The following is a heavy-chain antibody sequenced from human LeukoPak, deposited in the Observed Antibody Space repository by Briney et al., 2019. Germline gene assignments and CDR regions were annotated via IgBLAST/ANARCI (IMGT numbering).Heavy chain of an antibody. Sequence: GGSLRLSCAASGFRFSDYGMHWVRRAPGKGLEWVAVIWNNGNNRYADSVRGRFTISRDDSKSTLYLQMDSLRADDTAVYFCARDSVGIPTDFDFWGQGTLVTVSS. D-gene: IGHD1-26*01. CDR1: GFRFSDYG. CDR3: ARDSVGIPTDFDF. J-gene: IGHJ4*02. CDR2: IWNNGNNR. V-gene: IGHV3-33*01.